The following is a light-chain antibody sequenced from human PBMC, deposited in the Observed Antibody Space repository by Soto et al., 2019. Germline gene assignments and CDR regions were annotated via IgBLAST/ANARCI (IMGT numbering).Light chain of an antibody. Sequence: DILMTQSPSSVSASVGDRVTIACRASQDISSWLAWYQQTPGRVPKLLIYATSKLQPGVPTRFRASGSGTNFSPTITSLHPADFATNYCQQANSFTITFGQGTRLEIK. CDR2: ATS. V-gene: IGKV1-12*01. J-gene: IGKJ5*01. CDR3: QQANSFTIT. CDR1: QDISSW.